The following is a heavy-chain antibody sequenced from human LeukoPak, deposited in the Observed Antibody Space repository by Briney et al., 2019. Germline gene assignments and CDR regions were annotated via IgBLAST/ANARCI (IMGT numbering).Heavy chain of an antibody. J-gene: IGHJ6*02. CDR2: ISGSSNYI. V-gene: IGHV3-21*01. D-gene: IGHD6-13*01. CDR3: ARDGGIAAAGLESGYYYYGIDV. CDR1: GFTFSDYI. Sequence: PGGSLRLSCAASGFTFSDYIMNWVRLAPGKGLEWVSSISGSSNYIYYADSVKGRFTISRGNAKNSLYLQMNSLRAEDTAVYYCARDGGIAAAGLESGYYYYGIDVWGQGTTVTVSS.